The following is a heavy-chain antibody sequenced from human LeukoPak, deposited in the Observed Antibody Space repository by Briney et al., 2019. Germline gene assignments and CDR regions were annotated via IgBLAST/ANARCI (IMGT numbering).Heavy chain of an antibody. Sequence: GASAKVSCKASGYTFTSHGISWVRQAPGQGLEWMGWISAYTGNTNYAQKFQGRVTMTPDTFTNTAYMELTSLRSDDTAVYYCARGVVRGDFDYWGQGTLVTVSS. V-gene: IGHV1-18*01. CDR3: ARGVVRGDFDY. D-gene: IGHD3-10*01. CDR2: ISAYTGNT. J-gene: IGHJ4*02. CDR1: GYTFTSHG.